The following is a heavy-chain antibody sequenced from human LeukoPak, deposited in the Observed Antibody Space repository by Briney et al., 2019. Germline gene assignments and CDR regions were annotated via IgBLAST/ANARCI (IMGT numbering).Heavy chain of an antibody. D-gene: IGHD3-3*01. CDR3: ATDSDFWSGYLLDY. V-gene: IGHV1-69-2*01. CDR2: VGPEDGET. Sequence: ASVKVSCKVSGYTFTDYYMHWVQQAPGKGLEWMGLVGPEDGETIYAEKFQGRVTITADTSTDTAYMELSSLRSEDTAVYYCATDSDFWSGYLLDYWGQGTLVTVSS. CDR1: GYTFTDYY. J-gene: IGHJ4*02.